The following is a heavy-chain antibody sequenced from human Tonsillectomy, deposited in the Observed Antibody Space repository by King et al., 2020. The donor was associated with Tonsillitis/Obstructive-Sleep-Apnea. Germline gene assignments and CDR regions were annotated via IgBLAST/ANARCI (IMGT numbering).Heavy chain of an antibody. J-gene: IGHJ4*02. D-gene: IGHD5-12*01. V-gene: IGHV3-33*01. CDR2: IWFDGSNK. Sequence: VQLVESGGGVVQPGRSLRLSCAASGFTFITHGMHWVRQAPGKGLEWVAVIWFDGSNKYYADSVKGRFTISRDNSKNTVYLQINSLKAEDTAVYYCTRASTGNDCFDYWGQGTLVTVSS. CDR1: GFTFITHG. CDR3: TRASTGNDCFDY.